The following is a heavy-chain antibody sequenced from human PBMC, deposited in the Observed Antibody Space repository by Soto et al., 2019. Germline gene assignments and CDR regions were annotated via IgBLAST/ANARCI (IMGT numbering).Heavy chain of an antibody. D-gene: IGHD3-10*01. J-gene: IGHJ6*02. CDR3: ARGGPMVRGVIISHTPYYYGMDV. CDR1: GGTFSSYA. Sequence: QVQLVQSGAEVKKPGSSVKVSCKASGGTFSSYAISWVRQAPGQGLEWMGGIIPIFGTANYAQKFQGRVTITADESTSTAYMELSSLRSEDTAVYYCARGGPMVRGVIISHTPYYYGMDVWGQGTTVTVSS. V-gene: IGHV1-69*01. CDR2: IIPIFGTA.